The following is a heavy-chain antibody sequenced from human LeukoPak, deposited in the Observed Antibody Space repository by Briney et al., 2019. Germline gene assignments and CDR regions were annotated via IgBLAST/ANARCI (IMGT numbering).Heavy chain of an antibody. D-gene: IGHD6-19*01. CDR3: AKDHDSSGWYFSGLKDY. V-gene: IGHV3-23*01. CDR1: GFTFSSYA. CDR2: ISGSGGST. J-gene: IGHJ4*02. Sequence: PGGSLRLSCAASGFTFSSYAMSWVRQAPGKGLEWVSAISGSGGSTYYADSVKGRFTISRDNSKNTLYLQMNSLRAEDTAVYYCAKDHDSSGWYFSGLKDYWGQGTLVTVSS.